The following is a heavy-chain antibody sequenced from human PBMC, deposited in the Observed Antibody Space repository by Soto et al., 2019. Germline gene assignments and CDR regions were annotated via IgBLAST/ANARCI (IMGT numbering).Heavy chain of an antibody. CDR3: ARGAADTAMVDS. J-gene: IGHJ4*02. Sequence: PSETLSLTCTVSGGSIRSYYWTWIRQPPGKGLEWLGYIFYSGSTFYNPSLKSRVTISIHTSKSQFSLQLTSVTAADTAAYYCARGAADTAMVDSWGQGXLVTVYS. CDR2: IFYSGST. CDR1: GGSIRSYY. V-gene: IGHV4-59*01. D-gene: IGHD5-18*01.